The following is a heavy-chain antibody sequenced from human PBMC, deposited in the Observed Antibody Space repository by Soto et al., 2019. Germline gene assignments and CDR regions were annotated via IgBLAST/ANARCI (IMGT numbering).Heavy chain of an antibody. D-gene: IGHD3-22*01. CDR1: GYSFTDYY. Sequence: QVQLEQSGAEVKKPGASVKVSCKASGYSFTDYYIHWVRQAPGQGLEWMGWIIPNNGGTKYAQKFQDRVNMTRDTSITTAYMELSRLRSDDTAVYYCARGTFDSSGNYFAGWFDPWGQGTLVTVSS. CDR3: ARGTFDSSGNYFAGWFDP. V-gene: IGHV1-2*02. J-gene: IGHJ5*02. CDR2: IIPNNGGT.